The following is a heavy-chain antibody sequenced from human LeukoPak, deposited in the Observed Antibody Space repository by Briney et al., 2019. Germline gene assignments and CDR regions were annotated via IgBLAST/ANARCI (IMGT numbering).Heavy chain of an antibody. D-gene: IGHD6-13*01. CDR3: ARGSSSENGVDY. CDR1: GGSISSYY. Sequence: SETLSLTCTVSGGSISSYYWTWIRQPAGKGLEWIGRIYPSGSTNYNPSLKSRVTMSVDTSKNQFSLKLSSVTAADTAVYYCARGSSSENGVDYWGQGTLVTVFS. J-gene: IGHJ4*02. V-gene: IGHV4-4*07. CDR2: IYPSGST.